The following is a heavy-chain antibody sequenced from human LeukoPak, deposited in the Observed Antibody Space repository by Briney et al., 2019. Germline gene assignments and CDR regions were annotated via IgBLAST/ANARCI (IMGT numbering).Heavy chain of an antibody. CDR1: GFTFRTYG. Sequence: PGGSLRLSCAASGFTFRTYGMHWVRQAPGKGLEWVTFIRYDGSDKFYADSVKGRFTISRDNSKNTLFLQMNSLRLADTAVYHCAKGADYYDSSRALYDAFDLWGQGTMVTVSS. J-gene: IGHJ3*01. CDR2: IRYDGSDK. CDR3: AKGADYYDSSRALYDAFDL. V-gene: IGHV3-30*02. D-gene: IGHD3-16*01.